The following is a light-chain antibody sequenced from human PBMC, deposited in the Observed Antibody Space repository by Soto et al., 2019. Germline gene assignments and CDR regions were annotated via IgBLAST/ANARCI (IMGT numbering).Light chain of an antibody. CDR3: QRYGVSVCT. CDR2: GAS. J-gene: IGKJ1*01. V-gene: IGKV3-20*01. CDR1: QSVSSIS. Sequence: EIVLTQSPGTLSLSPGERATLSRRASQSVSSISLNWYQHKPGQAPRLLLFGASSRASGIPDRFSGSRSGTDFTLTISRLEPEDFAVFSCQRYGVSVCTSGQGT.